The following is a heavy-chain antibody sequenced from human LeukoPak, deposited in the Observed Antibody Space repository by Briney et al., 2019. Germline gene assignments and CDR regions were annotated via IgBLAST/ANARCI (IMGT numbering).Heavy chain of an antibody. D-gene: IGHD6-19*01. CDR2: ISSSSSYI. J-gene: IGHJ4*02. V-gene: IGHV3-21*01. CDR1: GFIFSNSA. Sequence: KPGGSLRLSCAASGFIFSNSAMSWVRQAPGKGLEWVSSISSSSSYIYYADSVKGRFTISRDNAKNSLYLQMNSLRAEDTAVYYCARVIAVADWALDYWGQGTLVTVSS. CDR3: ARVIAVADWALDY.